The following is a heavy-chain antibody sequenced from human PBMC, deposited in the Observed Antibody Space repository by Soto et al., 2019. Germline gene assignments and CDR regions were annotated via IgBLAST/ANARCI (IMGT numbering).Heavy chain of an antibody. J-gene: IGHJ5*02. V-gene: IGHV3-21*01. CDR2: IGGSSTYI. CDR3: ARVLGAYSNWFDP. Sequence: GGSLRLSCNCSGFRFSEHAMTWVRQAPGRGLEWVSSIGGSSTYIYYADSVKGRFTISRDNAKNSLYLQLHSLRAEDTAVYYCARVLGAYSNWFDPWGQGXLVTVSS. CDR1: GFRFSEHA. D-gene: IGHD1-26*01.